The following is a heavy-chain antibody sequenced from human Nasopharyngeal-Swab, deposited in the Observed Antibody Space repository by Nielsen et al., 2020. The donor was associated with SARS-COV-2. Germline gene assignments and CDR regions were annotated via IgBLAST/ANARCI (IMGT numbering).Heavy chain of an antibody. CDR2: ISSSTSYI. V-gene: IGHV3-21*01. J-gene: IGHJ6*02. CDR1: GFTFSNYS. Sequence: GESPKTPCAAPGFTFSNYSMNWVRQAPGKGLEWVSSISSSTSYIYYADSVKGRFTISRDNAKNSLYLQMNSLRAEDTAVYYCARDGFGESPYYYYYGMDVWGQGTTVTVSS. CDR3: ARDGFGESPYYYYYGMDV. D-gene: IGHD3-10*01.